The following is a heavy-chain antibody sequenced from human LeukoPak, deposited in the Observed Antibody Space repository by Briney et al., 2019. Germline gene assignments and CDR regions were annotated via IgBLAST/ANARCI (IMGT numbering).Heavy chain of an antibody. J-gene: IGHJ4*02. Sequence: PGGSLRLSCAASGFTVSSNYMSWVRQAPGEGLEWVSVIYGGGSTYYADSVKGRFTISRDNSKNTLYLQMNSLRAEDTAVYYCARARWELLLLDYWGQGTLVTVSS. V-gene: IGHV3-53*01. CDR1: GFTVSSNY. D-gene: IGHD1-26*01. CDR2: IYGGGST. CDR3: ARARWELLLLDY.